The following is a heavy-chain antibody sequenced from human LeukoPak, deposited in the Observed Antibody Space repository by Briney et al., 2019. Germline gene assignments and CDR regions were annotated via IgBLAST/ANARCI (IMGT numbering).Heavy chain of an antibody. CDR1: GGSISDNY. CDR2: IYYSGST. V-gene: IGHV4-59*01. CDR3: ATIAAAGTN. Sequence: SETLSLTCTVSGGSISDNYWSWIRQPPGKGLEWIGCIYYSGSTNYNPSLKSRVTISIDTSKNQFSLKLSSVTAADTAIYYCATIAAAGTNWGQGTLVTVSS. D-gene: IGHD6-13*01. J-gene: IGHJ4*02.